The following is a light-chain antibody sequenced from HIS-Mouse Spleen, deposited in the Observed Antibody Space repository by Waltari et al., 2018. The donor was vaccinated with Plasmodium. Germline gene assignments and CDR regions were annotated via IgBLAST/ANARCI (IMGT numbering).Light chain of an antibody. CDR3: QVWDSSSDHPV. CDR1: NLGSKS. V-gene: IGLV3-21*02. Sequence: SYVLTQPPSVSVAPGQTARITCGGNNLGSKSGHWYQQQPGQAPVLVVYDDSDRPSGIPERFSGSNSGNTATLTISRVEAGDEADYYCQVWDSSSDHPVFGGGTKLTVL. J-gene: IGLJ2*01. CDR2: DDS.